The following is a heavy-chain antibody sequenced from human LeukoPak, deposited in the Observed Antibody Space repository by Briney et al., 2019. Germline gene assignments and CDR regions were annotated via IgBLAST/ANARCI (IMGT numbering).Heavy chain of an antibody. J-gene: IGHJ3*02. Sequence: PGRSLRLSRAASGFTFSNYGMHWVRQAPGKGLAWVAFISYDGGNRYYADSVKGRFTVSRDNSKNTLFLQMSSLRADDTALYYCAREVTNDAFDIWGQGTMVTVSS. CDR2: ISYDGGNR. CDR3: AREVTNDAFDI. V-gene: IGHV3-30*03. CDR1: GFTFSNYG. D-gene: IGHD4-17*01.